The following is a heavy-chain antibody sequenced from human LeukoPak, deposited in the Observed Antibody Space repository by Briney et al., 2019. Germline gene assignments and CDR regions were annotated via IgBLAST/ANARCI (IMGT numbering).Heavy chain of an antibody. CDR3: ARDWFRARPDYYDSSGYSEYWYFDL. CDR1: GGSISSGRYY. V-gene: IGHV4-61*02. J-gene: IGHJ2*01. D-gene: IGHD3-22*01. Sequence: SETLSLTCTVSGGSISSGRYYWSWIRQPAGKGLEWIGRIYTSGSTNYNPSLKSRVTISVDTSKNQFSLKLSSVTAADTAVYYCARDWFRARPDYYDSSGYSEYWYFDLWGRGTLVTVSS. CDR2: IYTSGST.